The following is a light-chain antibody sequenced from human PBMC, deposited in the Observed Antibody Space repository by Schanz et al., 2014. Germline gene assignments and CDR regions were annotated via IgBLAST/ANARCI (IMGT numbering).Light chain of an antibody. Sequence: QSALTQPPSASGSLGQSVTISCTGTSSDVGDYNYVSWYQQHPGKAPKLMIYEVSKRPSGVPDRFSGSKSGNTASLTVSGLQAEDEDDYYCSSYAGNNIWVFGRGTKLTVL. CDR3: SSYAGNNIWV. CDR1: SSDVGDYNY. J-gene: IGLJ3*02. V-gene: IGLV2-8*01. CDR2: EVS.